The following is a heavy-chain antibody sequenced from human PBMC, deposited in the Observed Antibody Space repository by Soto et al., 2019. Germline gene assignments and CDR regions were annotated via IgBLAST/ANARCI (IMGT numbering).Heavy chain of an antibody. CDR3: ARVAGAPYSSSGYYYYGMDV. J-gene: IGHJ6*02. CDR1: GYSFTSYW. V-gene: IGHV5-10-1*01. CDR2: IDPSDSYT. Sequence: GESLKISCKGSGYSFTSYWISWVRQMPGKGLEWMGRIDPSDSYTNYSPSFQGHVTISADKSISTAYLQWSSLKASDTAMYYCARVAGAPYSSSGYYYYGMDVWGQGTTVTVSS. D-gene: IGHD6-6*01.